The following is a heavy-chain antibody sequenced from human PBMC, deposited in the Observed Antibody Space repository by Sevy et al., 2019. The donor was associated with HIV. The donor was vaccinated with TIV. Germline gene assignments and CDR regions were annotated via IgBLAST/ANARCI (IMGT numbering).Heavy chain of an antibody. CDR2: IYYSGST. Sequence: SETLSLTCTVSGGSISSYYWSWIRQPPGKGLEWIGYIYYSGSTNYNPSLKRRVTISVDTSKNQFSLKLSSVTAADTAAYYCARFLLGLYYFDYWGQGNLVTVSS. V-gene: IGHV4-59*12. D-gene: IGHD2-15*01. CDR3: ARFLLGLYYFDY. J-gene: IGHJ4*02. CDR1: GGSISSYY.